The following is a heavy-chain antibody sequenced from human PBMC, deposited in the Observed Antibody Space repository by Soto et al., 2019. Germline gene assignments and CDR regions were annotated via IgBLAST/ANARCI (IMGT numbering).Heavy chain of an antibody. CDR1: GYSFTSYW. J-gene: IGHJ6*03. CDR3: ARFVCSGGSCYPYYYYYMDG. Sequence: GESVKISCKGSGYSFTSYWIGWVRQMPGKGLEWMGIIYPGDSDTRYSPSFQGQVTISADKSISTAYLQWSSLKASDTAMYYCARFVCSGGSCYPYYYYYMDGWGKGTTVTVSS. CDR2: IYPGDSDT. D-gene: IGHD2-15*01. V-gene: IGHV5-51*01.